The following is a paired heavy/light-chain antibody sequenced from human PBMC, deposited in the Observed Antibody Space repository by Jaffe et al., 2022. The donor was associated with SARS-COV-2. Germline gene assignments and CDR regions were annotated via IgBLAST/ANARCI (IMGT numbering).Heavy chain of an antibody. V-gene: IGHV4-39*01. CDR3: AQYKTATASFDY. D-gene: IGHD1-20*01. J-gene: IGHJ4*02. CDR2: IYYSGST. Sequence: QPQLQESGPGLVKPSETLSLTCTVSGGSISGTTYHWGWIRQPPGKGLEWIVTIYYSGSTYYNPSLKSRVTISIDTSKNQFSLRLTSVTAADTAVYYCAQYKTATASFDYWGQGTLVTVSS. CDR1: GGSISGTTYH.
Light chain of an antibody. CDR2: EGI. J-gene: IGLJ3*02. CDR3: CSYTSSSTWV. CDR1: SSGVAYFNL. Sequence: QSALTQPASVSGSPGQSITISCTGTSSGVAYFNLVSWYQQHPGKAPKVILYEGIKRPSDVSNRFSGSKSGNTASLTISGLQAEDEADYYCCSYTSSSTWVFGGGTKLTVL. V-gene: IGLV2-23*01.